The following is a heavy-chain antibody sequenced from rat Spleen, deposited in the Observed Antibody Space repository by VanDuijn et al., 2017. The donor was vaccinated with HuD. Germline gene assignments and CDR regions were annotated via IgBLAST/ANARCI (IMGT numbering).Heavy chain of an antibody. CDR2: ISSGGGGI. Sequence: EVQLVESRGGLVQPGRSMKLSCAASGLSFSNYDMAWVRQAPKKGLEWVASISSGGGGIYYLDSVKGRFTISRDNAKNTLYLQMDSLRSEDTATYYCARHAYYDGYYHWYFDLWGPGTMVTVSS. CDR1: GLSFSNYD. J-gene: IGHJ1*01. CDR3: ARHAYYDGYYHWYFDL. D-gene: IGHD1-12*03. V-gene: IGHV5-25*01.